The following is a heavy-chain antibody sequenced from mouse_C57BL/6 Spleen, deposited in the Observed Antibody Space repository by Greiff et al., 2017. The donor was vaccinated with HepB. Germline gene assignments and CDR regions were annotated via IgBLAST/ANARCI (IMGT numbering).Heavy chain of an antibody. D-gene: IGHD3-1*01. CDR2: IYPGDGET. V-gene: IGHV1-82*01. CDR3: ASDPPLDSEVDV. J-gene: IGHJ1*03. Sequence: VQLQQPGPELVKPGASVKISCKASGYAFSSSWTNWVKPRPGKGLEWTGRIYPGDGETNYHGKFKGKATLTADKSASTAYMQLSILTSEDSAVYVCASDPPLDSEVDVWGTGATVNVS. CDR1: GYAFSSSW.